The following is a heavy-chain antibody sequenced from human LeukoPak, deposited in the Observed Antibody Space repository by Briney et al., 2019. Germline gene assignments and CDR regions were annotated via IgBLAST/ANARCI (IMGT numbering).Heavy chain of an antibody. D-gene: IGHD1-26*01. Sequence: GESLKISCKGSGYSFTNYWIGWVRQRPGKGLEWMGIIYPDNSDARYSPSFQGQVTISADKSINTAYVQWSSLKASDTAIYYCARRSQWELPFAFDIWGQGTMVTVSS. J-gene: IGHJ3*02. CDR3: ARRSQWELPFAFDI. CDR1: GYSFTNYW. V-gene: IGHV5-51*01. CDR2: IYPDNSDA.